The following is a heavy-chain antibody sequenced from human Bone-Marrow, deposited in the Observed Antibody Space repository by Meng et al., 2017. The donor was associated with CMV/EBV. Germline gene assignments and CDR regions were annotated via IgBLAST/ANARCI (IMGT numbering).Heavy chain of an antibody. Sequence: SETLSLTCTVSGGSISSGDYYWSWIRQPPGKGLEWIGYIYYSGSTYYNPPLKSRLTISLDTSEHHFSLNLRSVTAADTAVYYCARESPKGYRSSSWGQGTLVAVSS. J-gene: IGHJ5*02. CDR1: GGSISSGDYY. V-gene: IGHV4-31*03. D-gene: IGHD2-15*01. CDR2: IYYSGST. CDR3: ARESPKGYRSSS.